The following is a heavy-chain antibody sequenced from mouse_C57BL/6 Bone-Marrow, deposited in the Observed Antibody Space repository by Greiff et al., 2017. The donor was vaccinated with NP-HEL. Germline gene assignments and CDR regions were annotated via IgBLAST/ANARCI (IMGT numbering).Heavy chain of an antibody. D-gene: IGHD2-4*01. CDR1: GYTFTSYW. CDR3: ARSYDYDWYFDV. J-gene: IGHJ1*03. V-gene: IGHV1-53*01. CDR2: INPSYGGT. Sequence: QVQLQQPGTELVQPGASVKLSCKASGYTFTSYWMHWVKQRPGQGLEWIGNINPSYGGTNYNEKFKSKATLTVDKSSSTAYMQLSSLTSEDSAVYDCARSYDYDWYFDVWGTGTTVTVSS.